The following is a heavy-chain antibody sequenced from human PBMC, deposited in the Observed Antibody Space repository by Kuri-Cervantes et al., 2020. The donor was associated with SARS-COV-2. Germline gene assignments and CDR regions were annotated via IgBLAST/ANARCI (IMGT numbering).Heavy chain of an antibody. CDR2: ISWDGGST. CDR3: AKRGHEWELLTSGGFDY. CDR1: GFTFDDYA. J-gene: IGHJ4*02. D-gene: IGHD1-26*01. V-gene: IGHV3-43D*03. Sequence: GESLKISCAASGFTFDDYAMHWVRQAPGKGLEWVSLISWDGGSTYYADSEKGRFTISRDNSKNSLYLQMNSLRAEDTAVYYCAKRGHEWELLTSGGFDYWGQGTLVTVSS.